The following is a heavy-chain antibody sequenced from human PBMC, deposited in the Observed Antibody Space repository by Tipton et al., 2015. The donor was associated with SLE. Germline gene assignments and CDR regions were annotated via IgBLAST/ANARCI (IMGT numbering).Heavy chain of an antibody. J-gene: IGHJ4*02. V-gene: IGHV4-59*01. CDR3: ARSPGRLQSMDY. Sequence: TLSLTCTVSGGSINSYYWSWIRQPPGKGLEWIGYIYYSGSTNYKPSLKSRVTISVDTSKNQFSLKLNSVTAADTAMYFCARSPGRLQSMDYWGQGTLVTVSS. D-gene: IGHD5-12*01. CDR1: GGSINSYY. CDR2: IYYSGST.